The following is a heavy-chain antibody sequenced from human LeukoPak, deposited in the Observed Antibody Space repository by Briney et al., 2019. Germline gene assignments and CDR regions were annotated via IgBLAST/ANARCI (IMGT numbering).Heavy chain of an antibody. Sequence: GASVKVSCKASGYTFTSYYMHWVRRAPGQGLEWMGIINPSGGSTSYAQKFQGRVTMTRDTSTSTVYMELSSLSSEDTAVYYCARGGRERYSSGWTDAFDIWGQGTMVTVSS. CDR1: GYTFTSYY. D-gene: IGHD6-19*01. CDR2: INPSGGST. J-gene: IGHJ3*02. V-gene: IGHV1-46*01. CDR3: ARGGRERYSSGWTDAFDI.